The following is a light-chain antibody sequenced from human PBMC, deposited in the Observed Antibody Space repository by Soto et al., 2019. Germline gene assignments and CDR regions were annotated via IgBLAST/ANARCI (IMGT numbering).Light chain of an antibody. CDR2: TSS. CDR3: QQLNSYPLT. J-gene: IGKJ1*01. CDR1: QDINSY. Sequence: DIQLTQSPSFLSASVGDRVTITCRASQDINSYLAWYQQKLGKAPKLLIRTSSTVQSGVPSRFSGSVSGTEFTLTISSLQPEDFATYHCQQLNSYPLTFGQGTKVEIK. V-gene: IGKV1-9*01.